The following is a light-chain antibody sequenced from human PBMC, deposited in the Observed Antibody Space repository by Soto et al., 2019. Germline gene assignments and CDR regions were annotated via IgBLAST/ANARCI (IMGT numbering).Light chain of an antibody. CDR1: QSVLYSSNNENX. V-gene: IGKV4-1*01. CDR2: WAS. CDR3: QQYYSVPPT. Sequence: DIVMTQSPDSLAVSLGERATINCKSXQSVLYSSNNENXLAWYQQKPGQPPKLLIYWASTRESGVPDRFSGGGSGTDFTLTISSLQAEDVAVYYCQQYYSVPPTFGQGTKVEI. J-gene: IGKJ1*01.